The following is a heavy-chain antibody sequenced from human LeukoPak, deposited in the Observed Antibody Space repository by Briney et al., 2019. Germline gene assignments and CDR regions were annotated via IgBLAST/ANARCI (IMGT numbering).Heavy chain of an antibody. V-gene: IGHV3-7*01. Sequence: GGSLRLSCAASGFTLSNYWMSWVRQAPGKGLEWVANIKQDGGKLSYVDSVKGRFTVSRDNAKNSLYLQMNSLRAEDTAVYYCARGRGYSYGYGSWFDPWGQGTLVTVSS. D-gene: IGHD5-18*01. CDR1: GFTLSNYW. CDR3: ARGRGYSYGYGSWFDP. CDR2: IKQDGGKL. J-gene: IGHJ5*02.